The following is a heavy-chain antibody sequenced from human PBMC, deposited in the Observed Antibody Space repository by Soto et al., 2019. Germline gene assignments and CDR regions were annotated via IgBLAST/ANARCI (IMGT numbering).Heavy chain of an antibody. D-gene: IGHD1-26*01. V-gene: IGHV1-69*13. J-gene: IGHJ4*02. Sequence: SVKVSCKASGGTLSSYAISWLRQAPGQGLEWMGGIIPIFGTTNYAQKFQGRVTITADASTSTAYMELRSLRSDDTAVYYCATNIVGATLAYFDYWGQGTLVTVSS. CDR2: IIPIFGTT. CDR3: ATNIVGATLAYFDY. CDR1: GGTLSSYA.